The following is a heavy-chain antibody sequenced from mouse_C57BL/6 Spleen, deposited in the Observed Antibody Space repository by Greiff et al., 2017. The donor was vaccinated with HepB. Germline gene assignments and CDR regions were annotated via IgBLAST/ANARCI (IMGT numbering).Heavy chain of an antibody. D-gene: IGHD6-1*02. V-gene: IGHV1-81*01. CDR3: AREIAKGYFDV. Sequence: QVQLKESGAELARPGASVKLSCKASGYTFTSYGISWVKQRTGQGLEWIGEIYPRSGNTYYNEKFKGKATLTADKSSSTAYMELRSLTSEDSAVYFCAREIAKGYFDVWGTGTTVTVSS. J-gene: IGHJ1*03. CDR2: IYPRSGNT. CDR1: GYTFTSYG.